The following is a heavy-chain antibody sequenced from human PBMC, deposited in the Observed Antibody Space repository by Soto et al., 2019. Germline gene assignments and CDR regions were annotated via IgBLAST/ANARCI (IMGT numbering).Heavy chain of an antibody. CDR1: GFTFSSYA. Sequence: QVQLVESGGGVVQPGRSLRLSCAASGFTFSSYAMHWVHQAPGKGLEWVAVISYDGSNKYYADSVKGRFTISRDNSKNTLYLQMNSLRAEDTAVYYCARPNENLLLLHNWYFDLWGRGTLVTVSS. CDR2: ISYDGSNK. J-gene: IGHJ2*01. V-gene: IGHV3-30-3*01. CDR3: ARPNENLLLLHNWYFDL. D-gene: IGHD3-22*01.